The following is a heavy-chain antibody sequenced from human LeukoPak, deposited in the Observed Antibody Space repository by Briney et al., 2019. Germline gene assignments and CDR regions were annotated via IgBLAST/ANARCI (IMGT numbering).Heavy chain of an antibody. CDR3: AREVLRTAAAGSEGFDV. V-gene: IGHV4-59*01. D-gene: IGHD6-13*01. CDR2: IHHTGYT. CDR1: GGSISSDY. Sequence: SETLSLTCTVSGGSISSDYWRWIRQSPGKGLEWIGYIHHTGYTNYNPSLKSRVTISIDTSKKHLSLKLTSVTAADTAVYYCAREVLRTAAAGSEGFDVWGQGTLVTVSS. J-gene: IGHJ3*01.